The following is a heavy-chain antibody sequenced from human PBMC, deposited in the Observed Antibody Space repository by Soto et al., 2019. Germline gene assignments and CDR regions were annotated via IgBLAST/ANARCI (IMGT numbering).Heavy chain of an antibody. CDR1: GGSISSYY. CDR3: ARRYGGNFDY. Sequence: QVQLQESGPGLVKPSETLSLTCTVSGGSISSYYWSWIRQPPGKGLEWIGYIYYSGSTNYNPSLMSRVTISVDTSKNQFALNLSSVTAADTAVYYCARRYGGNFDYWGQGTLVTVSS. V-gene: IGHV4-59*01. CDR2: IYYSGST. J-gene: IGHJ4*02. D-gene: IGHD3-16*01.